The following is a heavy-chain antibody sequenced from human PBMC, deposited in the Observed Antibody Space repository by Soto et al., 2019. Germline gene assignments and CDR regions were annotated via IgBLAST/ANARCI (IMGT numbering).Heavy chain of an antibody. J-gene: IGHJ4*02. V-gene: IGHV1-69*01. CDR3: ALGLRGYHTDS. CDR1: GDTFSNSA. CDR2: IIPIFGTT. Sequence: QVHLLQSGSEVKKPGSSVKVSCRASGDTFSNSAFSGVRQAPGQGLEWMGGIIPIFGTTSYAQKLQGRVILTADESTTTVYMELMSLRSDDTALYFCALGLRGYHTDSCGQGTQVTVSS. D-gene: IGHD5-12*01.